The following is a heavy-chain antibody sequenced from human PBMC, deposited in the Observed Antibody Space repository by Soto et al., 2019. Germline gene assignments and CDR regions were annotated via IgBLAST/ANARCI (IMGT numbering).Heavy chain of an antibody. Sequence: QVQLVQSGAEVKKPGSSVKVSCKASGGTFSSHAINWVRQAPGQGLEWMGGIIPIFRTANYAQKFQGRVTITADDSTGTAYMELSSLTSEDTAVYCCARNSPLGPSRMRRFDPWGQGTLVTVSS. CDR1: GGTFSSHA. CDR2: IIPIFRTA. V-gene: IGHV1-69*12. J-gene: IGHJ5*02. CDR3: ARNSPLGPSRMRRFDP. D-gene: IGHD2-21*01.